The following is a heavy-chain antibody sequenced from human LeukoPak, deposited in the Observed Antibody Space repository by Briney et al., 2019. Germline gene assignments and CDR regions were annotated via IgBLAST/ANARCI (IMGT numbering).Heavy chain of an antibody. D-gene: IGHD5-12*01. J-gene: IGHJ4*02. CDR2: ISAYNGHT. Sequence: ASVKVSCKASGYSFTSYGISWVRQAPGQGLEWMGWISAYNGHTNYPQKLQGRVTMTTDTSTNTAYMELRSLRSDDTAVYYCARGLRRGYYFDYWGQGTLVTVSS. V-gene: IGHV1-18*01. CDR1: GYSFTSYG. CDR3: ARGLRRGYYFDY.